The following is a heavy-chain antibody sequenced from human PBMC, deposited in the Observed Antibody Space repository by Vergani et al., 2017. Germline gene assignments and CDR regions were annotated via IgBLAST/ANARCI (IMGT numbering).Heavy chain of an antibody. CDR2: IYYSGRT. J-gene: IGHJ6*03. CDR3: ARRHGYSYYYYYYMDV. D-gene: IGHD5-18*01. Sequence: QLQLQESGPGLVKPSETLSLTCTVSGGSISSSSYYWGWIRQPPGKGLEWIGRIYYSGRTYYNPSLKSRVTISVDTSKNQFSLKLSSVTAADTAVYYCARRHGYSYYYYYYMDVWGKGTTVTVSS. V-gene: IGHV4-39*01. CDR1: GGSISSSSYY.